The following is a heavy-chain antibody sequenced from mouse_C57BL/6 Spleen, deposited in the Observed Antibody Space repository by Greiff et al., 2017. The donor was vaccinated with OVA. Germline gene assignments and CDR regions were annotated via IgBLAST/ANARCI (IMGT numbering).Heavy chain of an antibody. J-gene: IGHJ3*01. CDR1: GFNIKDDY. V-gene: IGHV14-4*01. CDR3: TMGWFAY. CDR2: IDPENGDT. Sequence: EVQLVESGAELVRPGASVKLSCTASGFNIKDDYMHWVKQRPEQGLEWIGWIDPENGDTEYASKFQDKATITADTSSNTAYLQLSSLTSEDTAVYYCTMGWFAYWGQGTLVTVSA.